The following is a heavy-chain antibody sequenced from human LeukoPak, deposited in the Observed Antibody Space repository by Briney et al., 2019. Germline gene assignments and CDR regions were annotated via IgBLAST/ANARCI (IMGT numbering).Heavy chain of an antibody. CDR1: GFTFSSYW. J-gene: IGHJ4*02. CDR3: ARVEAQWLVQPYFDY. CDR2: INSDGSST. Sequence: GGSLGLSRAASGFTFSSYWMHWVRQAPGKGLVWVSRINSDGSSTSYADSVKGRFTISRDNAKNTLYLQMNSLRAEDTAVYYCARVEAQWLVQPYFDYWGQGTLVTVSS. D-gene: IGHD6-19*01. V-gene: IGHV3-74*01.